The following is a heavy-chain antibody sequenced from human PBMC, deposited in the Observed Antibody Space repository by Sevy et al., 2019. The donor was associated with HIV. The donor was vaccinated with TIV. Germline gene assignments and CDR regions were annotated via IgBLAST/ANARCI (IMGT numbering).Heavy chain of an antibody. CDR3: ATYRYGGSYLGYGY. CDR2: IIPIFGTA. V-gene: IGHV1-69*06. J-gene: IGHJ4*02. CDR1: GGTFSSYA. Sequence: ASVKVSCKASGGTFSSYAISWVRQAPGQGLEWMGVIIPIFGTANYAQKFQGRVTITADKSTSTAYMELSSLRAEDTAVYYCATYRYGGSYLGYGYWGQGTLVTVSS. D-gene: IGHD2-21*02.